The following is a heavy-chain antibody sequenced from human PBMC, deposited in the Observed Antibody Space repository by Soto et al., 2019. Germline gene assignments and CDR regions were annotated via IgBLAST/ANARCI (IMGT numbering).Heavy chain of an antibody. J-gene: IGHJ5*02. V-gene: IGHV4-4*07. CDR2: IYATGTT. CDR1: GASISGFY. CDR3: VRDGTKTLRDWFDP. Sequence: TVSLTCTVSGASISGFYWSWIRKSAGKGLEWIGRIYATGTTDYNPSLKSRVMMSVDTSKKQFSLKLRSVTAADTAVYYCVRDGTKTLRDWFDPWGQGISVTVYS. D-gene: IGHD1-1*01.